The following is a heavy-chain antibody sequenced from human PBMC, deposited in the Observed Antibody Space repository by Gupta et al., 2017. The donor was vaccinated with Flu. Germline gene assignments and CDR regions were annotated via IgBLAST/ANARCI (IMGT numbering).Heavy chain of an antibody. CDR2: IDWNGGST. CDR1: GFPFDDHG. D-gene: IGHD2-15*01. V-gene: IGHV3-20*01. CDR3: ARGRTSSGDDAFDI. Sequence: EVQLVESGGGMVRPGGSLRLSCAASGFPFDDHGMTWVRQAPGEGPEWVSGIDWNGGSTGYADSVKGRFTISRDNAKNSLFLQMNSLRAEDTALYHCARGRTSSGDDAFDIWGQGTMVTVSS. J-gene: IGHJ3*02.